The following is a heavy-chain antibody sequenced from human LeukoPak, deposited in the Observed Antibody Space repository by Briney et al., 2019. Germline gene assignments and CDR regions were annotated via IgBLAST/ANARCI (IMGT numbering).Heavy chain of an antibody. J-gene: IGHJ4*02. V-gene: IGHV3-23*01. D-gene: IGHD3-22*01. Sequence: GGSLRLSCAASGFTFSTYAMNWVRQAPGKGLEWVSGISYSGAGRQYADSVKGRFTISRDNSKNTLYLQMNSLRVEDTAVYYCAKDGDSRGYFYYFDNWGQGTLVTVSS. CDR2: ISYSGAGR. CDR3: AKDGDSRGYFYYFDN. CDR1: GFTFSTYA.